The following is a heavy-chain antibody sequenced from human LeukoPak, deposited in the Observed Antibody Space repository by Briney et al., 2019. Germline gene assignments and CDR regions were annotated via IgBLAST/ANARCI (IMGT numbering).Heavy chain of an antibody. CDR2: IYYSGST. V-gene: IGHV4-31*03. Sequence: PSETLSLTCTVSGGSISSGGYYWSWIRQHPGKGLEWIGYIYYSGSTYYNPSLKSRVTISVDTSKNQFSLKLSSVTAADTAVYYCARAPSPIVPAAYYYYGMDVWGQGTTVTVSS. CDR1: GGSISSGGYY. D-gene: IGHD2-2*01. CDR3: ARAPSPIVPAAYYYYGMDV. J-gene: IGHJ6*02.